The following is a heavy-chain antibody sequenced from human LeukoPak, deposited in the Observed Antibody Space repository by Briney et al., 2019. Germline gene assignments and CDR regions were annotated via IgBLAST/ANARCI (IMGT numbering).Heavy chain of an antibody. D-gene: IGHD3-22*01. CDR3: AKDVYYDSSGDAFDI. J-gene: IGHJ3*02. Sequence: GGSLRLSCAASGFTFDDYAMHWVWQAPGKGLEWVSGISWNSGSIGYADSVKGRFTISRDNAKNSLYLQMNSLRAEDTALYYCAKDVYYDSSGDAFDIWGQGTMVTVSS. CDR1: GFTFDDYA. V-gene: IGHV3-9*01. CDR2: ISWNSGSI.